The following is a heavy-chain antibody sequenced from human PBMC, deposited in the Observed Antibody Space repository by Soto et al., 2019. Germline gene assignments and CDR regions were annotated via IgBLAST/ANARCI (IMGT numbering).Heavy chain of an antibody. V-gene: IGHV4-34*01. CDR3: ARGIKLGTWPAFDI. D-gene: IGHD1-26*01. CDR2: INHSGST. Sequence: SETLSLTCAVYGGSFSGYYWNWIRQPPGKGLEWIGEINHSGSTNYNPSLKSRVTISVDTSKNQFSLKLSSVTAADTAVYYCARGIKLGTWPAFDIWGQGTMVTVSS. J-gene: IGHJ3*02. CDR1: GGSFSGYY.